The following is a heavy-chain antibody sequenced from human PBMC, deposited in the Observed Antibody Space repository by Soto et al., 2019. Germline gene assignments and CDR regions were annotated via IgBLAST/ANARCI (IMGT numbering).Heavy chain of an antibody. CDR3: ARIGRSGWHQVSYFEP. Sequence: QVQLQESGPGLVKPSATLSPTCNVSGASISRHSWSWIRQSPGKGLEWIGYMSNRGSTYSNPSLKRRVTISIESSKNQFSLTLRSVTSADTAVYYCARIGRSGWHQVSYFEPWGQGTLVTVSS. D-gene: IGHD6-19*01. V-gene: IGHV4-59*11. J-gene: IGHJ4*02. CDR1: GASISRHS. CDR2: MSNRGST.